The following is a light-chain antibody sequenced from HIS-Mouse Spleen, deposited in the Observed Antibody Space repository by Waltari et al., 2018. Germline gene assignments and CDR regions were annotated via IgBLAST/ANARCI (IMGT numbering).Light chain of an antibody. CDR1: SSDVSCNNY. CDR3: SSYTSSSTLVV. Sequence: QSALTQPASVSGSPGQSITISCTVPSSDVSCNNYVSCYQHHPGKAPKLMIYDVSNRPSGVSNRFSGSKSGNTASLTISGLQAEDEADYYCSSYTSSSTLVVFGGGTKLTVL. J-gene: IGLJ2*01. CDR2: DVS. V-gene: IGLV2-14*03.